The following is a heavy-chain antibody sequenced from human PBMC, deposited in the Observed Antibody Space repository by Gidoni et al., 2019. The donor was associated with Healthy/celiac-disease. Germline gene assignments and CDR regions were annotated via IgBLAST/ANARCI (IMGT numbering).Heavy chain of an antibody. CDR3: AKPMLAFYDTSGLFDY. V-gene: IGHV3-23*01. J-gene: IGHJ4*02. D-gene: IGHD3-22*01. Sequence: EVQLLESGGGLVQPGGSLRLSCAASGFTFSSYAMSWVRQAPGKGLGWVSTISGSGGGGGSAYYGDSVKGRFTISRDNSKNTLYLQMNSLRAEDTAIYYCAKPMLAFYDTSGLFDYWGQGTLVTVSS. CDR1: GFTFSSYA. CDR2: ISGSGGGGGSA.